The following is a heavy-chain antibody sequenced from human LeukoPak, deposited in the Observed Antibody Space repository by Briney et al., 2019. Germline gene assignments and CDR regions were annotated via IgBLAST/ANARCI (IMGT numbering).Heavy chain of an antibody. D-gene: IGHD5-18*01. CDR3: ARGRYSYDDNWFDP. J-gene: IGHJ5*02. CDR2: ISYDGGKK. Sequence: GGSLRLPCAASGFTFSSHDMHWVRQAPGKGLEWVSIISYDGGKKDYADSVKGRFTISRDNSKNTLYLQMNSLRAEDTAVYYCARGRYSYDDNWFDPWGQGTLVTVSS. CDR1: GFTFSSHD. V-gene: IGHV3-30*03.